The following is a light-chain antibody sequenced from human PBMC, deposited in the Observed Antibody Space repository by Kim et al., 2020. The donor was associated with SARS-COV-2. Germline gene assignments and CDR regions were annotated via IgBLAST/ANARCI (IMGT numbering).Light chain of an antibody. CDR1: NIGSKS. Sequence: SYELTQPPSLSVAPGKTARITCGGNNIGSKSVHWYQQKPGQAPVLVIYYDSDRPSGIPERFSGSNSGNTATLTISRVEAGDEADYYCQVWDSSSDGVFGGGTKLTVL. V-gene: IGLV3-21*04. J-gene: IGLJ3*02. CDR2: YDS. CDR3: QVWDSSSDGV.